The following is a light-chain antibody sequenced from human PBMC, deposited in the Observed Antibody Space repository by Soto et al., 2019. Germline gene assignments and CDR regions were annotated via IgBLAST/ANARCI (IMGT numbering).Light chain of an antibody. CDR3: QSYDSSLSARYV. J-gene: IGLJ1*01. V-gene: IGLV1-40*01. CDR1: SSNIGAGYG. CDR2: GNS. Sequence: QSVLTQPPSVSGAPGQRVTISCTGSSSNIGAGYGVHWYQQLPGTAPKLLIYGNSNRPSGVPDRFSGSKSGTSASLAITGLQAEDEADYYCQSYDSSLSARYVFGTGTKVTVL.